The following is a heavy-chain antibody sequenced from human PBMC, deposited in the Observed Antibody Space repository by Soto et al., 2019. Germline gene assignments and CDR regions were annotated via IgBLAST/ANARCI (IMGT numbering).Heavy chain of an antibody. CDR1: GGSISSSNW. CDR2: IYHSGST. Sequence: PSETLSLTCAVSGGSISSSNWWSWVRQPPGKGLEWIGEIYHSGSTNYNPSLKSRVTISVDKSKNQFSLKLSSVTAADTAVYYCARAPRIAAAGPAFDPWGQGTLVTVSS. J-gene: IGHJ5*02. CDR3: ARAPRIAAAGPAFDP. V-gene: IGHV4-4*02. D-gene: IGHD6-13*01.